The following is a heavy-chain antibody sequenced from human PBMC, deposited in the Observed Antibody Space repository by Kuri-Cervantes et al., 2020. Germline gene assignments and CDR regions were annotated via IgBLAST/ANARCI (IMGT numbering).Heavy chain of an antibody. J-gene: IGHJ6*02. CDR1: GFTFSSYS. Sequence: GGSLRLSCAASGFTFSSYSMNWVRQAPGKGLEWVSYISSSSSTIYYADSVKGRFTISRDNAKNSLYLQMNSLRVEDTAVYYCARDGRGQQYYYGMDVWGQGTTVTVSS. D-gene: IGHD6-13*01. CDR2: ISSSSSTI. V-gene: IGHV3-48*04. CDR3: ARDGRGQQYYYGMDV.